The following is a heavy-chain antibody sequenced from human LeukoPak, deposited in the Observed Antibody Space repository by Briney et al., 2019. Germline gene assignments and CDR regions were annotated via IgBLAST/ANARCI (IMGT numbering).Heavy chain of an antibody. J-gene: IGHJ4*02. CDR1: GYSFTTYW. CDR2: IYPGDSET. Sequence: GESLKISCEGSGYSFTTYWIGWVRQMPGKGLEWMGIIYPGDSETRYSPSFQGQVTISADKFISTAYLQWSSLNASDTAMYYCARGSTPYDSSWYWPLDYWGPGTLVTVSS. CDR3: ARGSTPYDSSWYWPLDY. V-gene: IGHV5-51*01. D-gene: IGHD6-13*01.